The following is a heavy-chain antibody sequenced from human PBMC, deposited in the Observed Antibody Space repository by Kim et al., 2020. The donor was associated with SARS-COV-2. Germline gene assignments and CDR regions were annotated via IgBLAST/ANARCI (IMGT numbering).Heavy chain of an antibody. D-gene: IGHD4-17*01. CDR1: GVAFRNYA. Sequence: GGSLRLSCAASGVAFRNYAMHWVRQAPGKGLEWVTLISFDGSNQNYAESVKGRFTVSRDNLNNILHLQMNNLRSEDTAVYYCATDSGEDYFNHIDTWGQGTLVTVSS. CDR3: ATDSGEDYFNHIDT. CDR2: ISFDGSNQ. V-gene: IGHV3-30*03. J-gene: IGHJ5*02.